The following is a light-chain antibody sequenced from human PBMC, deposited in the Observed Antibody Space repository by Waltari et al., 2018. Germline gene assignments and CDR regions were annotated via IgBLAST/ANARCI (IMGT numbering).Light chain of an antibody. V-gene: IGLV1-44*01. Sequence: QSVLTQPPSASGTPGQRVTIPCFGSSSNIGENSVNWYQQLPGTAPKLLMYANNQRPSGVPDRFSGSKSGSSGSLAISGLQSEDEADYYCAAWDDTLNGVIFGGGTKLTVL. CDR1: SSNIGENS. CDR3: AAWDDTLNGVI. CDR2: ANN. J-gene: IGLJ2*01.